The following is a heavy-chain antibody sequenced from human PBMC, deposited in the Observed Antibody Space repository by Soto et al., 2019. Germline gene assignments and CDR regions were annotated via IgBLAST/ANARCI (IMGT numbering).Heavy chain of an antibody. Sequence: QVQLQESGPGLVKPSQTLSLTCTVSAGSIGSGFYYWSWIRQHPGKGLEWIGYIYSRGNTYYNPFLQRRGNISLDTSDNQFSLTLSSVTAADTAVYYCARGTYYFYMDVWGKGTTVTVSS. CDR1: AGSIGSGFYY. V-gene: IGHV4-31*03. CDR3: ARGTYYFYMDV. CDR2: IYSRGNT. J-gene: IGHJ6*03.